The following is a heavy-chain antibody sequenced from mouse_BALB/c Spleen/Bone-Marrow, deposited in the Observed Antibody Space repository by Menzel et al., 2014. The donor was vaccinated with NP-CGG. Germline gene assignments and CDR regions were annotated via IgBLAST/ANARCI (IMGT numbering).Heavy chain of an antibody. CDR3: ARYLNYYGAMDY. Sequence: VKVEESGPGLVAPSQSLSITCTVSGFSLTSHGVHWVRQSPGKGLEWLGIIWAGGSTNHNLALMSRLSISKDNSKSQVFLKMNSLQTDDTAIYYCARYLNYYGAMDYWGQGTSVTVSS. CDR1: GFSLTSHG. CDR2: IWAGGST. D-gene: IGHD1-1*01. V-gene: IGHV2-9*02. J-gene: IGHJ4*01.